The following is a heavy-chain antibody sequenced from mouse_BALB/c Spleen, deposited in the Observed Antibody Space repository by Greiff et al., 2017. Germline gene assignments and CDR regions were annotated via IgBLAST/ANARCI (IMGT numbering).Heavy chain of an antibody. D-gene: IGHD2-1*01. Sequence: QVQLKQSGPGLVQPSQSLSITCTVSGFSLTSYGVHWVRQSPGKGLEWLGVIWSGGSTDYNAAFISRLSISKNNSKSQVFFKMNSLQANDTAIYYCARNPYGNYYYYAMDYWGQGTSVTVSS. CDR3: ARNPYGNYYYYAMDY. CDR2: IWSGGST. V-gene: IGHV2-2*02. J-gene: IGHJ4*01. CDR1: GFSLTSYG.